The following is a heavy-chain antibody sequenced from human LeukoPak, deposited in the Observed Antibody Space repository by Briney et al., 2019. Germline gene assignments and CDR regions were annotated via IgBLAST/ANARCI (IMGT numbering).Heavy chain of an antibody. CDR2: INADGSIT. CDR1: GFTFSSNW. D-gene: IGHD2-2*02. Sequence: GGSLRLSCAASGFTFSSNWMHWVRQGPGKGLVWVSHINADGSITNYADSVKGRFTISRDNAKNTLYLQMNSLRAEDTAVYYCAAIRGGKWGQGTLVTVSS. J-gene: IGHJ4*02. CDR3: AAIRGGK. V-gene: IGHV3-74*01.